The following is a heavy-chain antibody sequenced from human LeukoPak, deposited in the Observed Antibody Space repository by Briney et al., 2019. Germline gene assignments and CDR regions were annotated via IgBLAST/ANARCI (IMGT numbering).Heavy chain of an antibody. CDR1: GFTFSSYS. CDR3: AKPLDVTTPMDGFDY. CDR2: ISSSSSYI. Sequence: GGSLRLSCVASGFTFSSYSMNWVRQAPGKGLEWVSSISSSSSYIYYADSVKGRFTISRDNAKNSLYLQMNSLRAEDTAVYYCAKPLDVTTPMDGFDYWGQGTLVTVSS. D-gene: IGHD5-18*01. V-gene: IGHV3-21*01. J-gene: IGHJ4*02.